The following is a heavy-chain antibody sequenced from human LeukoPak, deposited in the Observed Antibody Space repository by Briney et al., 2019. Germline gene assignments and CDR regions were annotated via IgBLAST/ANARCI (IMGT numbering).Heavy chain of an antibody. J-gene: IGHJ6*03. Sequence: GGSLRLSCAASGFTFSSYGMHWVRQAPGKGLEWVAFIRYDGSNKYYADSVKGRLTLSRDNSKNTLYLQMNSLRAEDTAVYYCAKPLANIVVVPAPNYQYYMDVWGKGTTVTISS. CDR1: GFTFSSYG. D-gene: IGHD2-2*01. CDR2: IRYDGSNK. CDR3: AKPLANIVVVPAPNYQYYMDV. V-gene: IGHV3-30*02.